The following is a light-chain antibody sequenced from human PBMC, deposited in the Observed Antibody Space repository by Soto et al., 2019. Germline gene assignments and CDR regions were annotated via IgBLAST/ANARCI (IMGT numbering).Light chain of an antibody. CDR1: QSVSSN. J-gene: IGKJ5*01. CDR2: GAF. Sequence: EIVMTQSPVTLSVSPLERANLYCRSSQSVSSNLAWYQQKPGQAPSLLIYGAFTRATGIPARFSGSGSGTEFTLTISSLQSEDFAVYYCQQYNNWPPITFGQGTRLEI. V-gene: IGKV3-15*01. CDR3: QQYNNWPPIT.